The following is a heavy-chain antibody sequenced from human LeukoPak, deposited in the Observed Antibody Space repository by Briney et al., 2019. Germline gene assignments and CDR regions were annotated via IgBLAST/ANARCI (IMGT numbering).Heavy chain of an antibody. D-gene: IGHD3-3*01. Sequence: GGSLRLSCAASGFTFSSYWMSWVRQAPGKGLEWVANIKQDGSEKYYVDSVKGRFTISRDNAKNSLYLQMNSLRAEDTAVYYCARDRQRITIFGVDSYYGMDVWGQGTTVTVSS. V-gene: IGHV3-7*01. CDR3: ARDRQRITIFGVDSYYGMDV. CDR2: IKQDGSEK. CDR1: GFTFSSYW. J-gene: IGHJ6*02.